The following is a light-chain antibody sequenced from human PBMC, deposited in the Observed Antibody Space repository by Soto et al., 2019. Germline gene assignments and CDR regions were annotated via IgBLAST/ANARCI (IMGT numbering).Light chain of an antibody. CDR2: GAS. V-gene: IGKV3-15*01. CDR3: QQYNNWPLT. J-gene: IGKJ4*01. CDR1: QSVSSN. Sequence: EIVMTQSPATLSVSPGERATLSCRASQSVSSNLAWYQQKPGQAPRLLIYGASTRATGIPARFSGSGSGTEFTLTISSLQSEDFAAYYCQQYNNWPLTFGGGTKVESK.